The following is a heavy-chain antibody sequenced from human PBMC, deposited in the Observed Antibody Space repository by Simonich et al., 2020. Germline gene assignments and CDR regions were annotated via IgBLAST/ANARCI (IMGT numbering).Heavy chain of an antibody. CDR2: IKQDGSEK. CDR3: ARDGLGTAYYYYMDV. CDR1: GFTFSSYW. V-gene: IGHV3-7*01. D-gene: IGHD7-27*01. Sequence: EVQLVESGGGLVQPGGSLRLSCAASGFTFSSYWMSWVRQAPGKGLEWVANIKQDGSEKYYVDSVKGRFTISRDNAKNSLYLQMNSLRAEDTAVYYCARDGLGTAYYYYMDVWGKGTTVIVSS. J-gene: IGHJ6*03.